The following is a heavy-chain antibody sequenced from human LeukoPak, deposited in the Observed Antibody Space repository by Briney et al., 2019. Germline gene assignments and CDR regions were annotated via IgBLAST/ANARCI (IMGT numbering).Heavy chain of an antibody. Sequence: PGGSLRLSCAASGFTFSGSAMHWVRQASGKGLEWVGRIRSKANSYATAYAASVKGRFTISRDDSKNMAYLQLNSLETDDTAAYYCTRHQGAGGSGVDYWGQGTLVTVSS. CDR3: TRHQGAGGSGVDY. D-gene: IGHD2-15*01. J-gene: IGHJ4*02. CDR2: IRSKANSYAT. CDR1: GFTFSGSA. V-gene: IGHV3-73*01.